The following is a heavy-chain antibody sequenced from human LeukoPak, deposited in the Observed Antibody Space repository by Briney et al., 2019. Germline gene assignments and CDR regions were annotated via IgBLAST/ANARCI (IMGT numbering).Heavy chain of an antibody. J-gene: IGHJ4*02. V-gene: IGHV3-7*01. CDR1: GFTLSRYW. Sequence: GGSLRLSCAAYGFTLSRYWMRWVRQARGRGVEGVANIKQDDIENSYVDSVNGRFTISRDNAKNSLYLQMNSLRADDTAVYYCARRDSGSYPRLNQYYFDFWGQGTLVTVSS. D-gene: IGHD1-26*01. CDR3: ARRDSGSYPRLNQYYFDF. CDR2: IKQDDIEN.